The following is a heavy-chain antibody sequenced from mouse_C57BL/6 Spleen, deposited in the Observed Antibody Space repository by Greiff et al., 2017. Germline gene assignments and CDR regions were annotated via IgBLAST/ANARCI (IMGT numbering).Heavy chain of an antibody. CDR2: IYPGSGST. CDR1: GYTFTSYS. Sequence: QVQLQQPGAELVKPGASVKMSCKASGYTFTSYSITWVKQRPGQGLEWIGDIYPGSGSTNYNEKFKSKATLTVDTSSRTAYMQLSSLTSEDSAVYYCARGYSGYFDYWGQGTTLTVSS. V-gene: IGHV1-55*01. J-gene: IGHJ2*01. D-gene: IGHD1-2*01. CDR3: ARGYSGYFDY.